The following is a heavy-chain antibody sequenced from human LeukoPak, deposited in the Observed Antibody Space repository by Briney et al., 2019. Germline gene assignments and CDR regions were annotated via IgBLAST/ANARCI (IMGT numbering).Heavy chain of an antibody. Sequence: GGSLRLSCAASGFTFSTYAMGWVRQAPGKGLEWISLISASGGNTYYADSVKGRFTISRDNSKNTMYVQMNSLRGEDTAVYYCAKGYRYFDWWGQGTLVTVSS. CDR3: AKGYRYFDW. J-gene: IGHJ4*02. CDR2: ISASGGNT. CDR1: GFTFSTYA. D-gene: IGHD3-9*01. V-gene: IGHV3-23*01.